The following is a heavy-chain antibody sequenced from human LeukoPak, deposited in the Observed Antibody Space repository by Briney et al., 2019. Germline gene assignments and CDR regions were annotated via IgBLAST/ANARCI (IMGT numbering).Heavy chain of an antibody. CDR3: ARLAGWFQLDY. CDR1: GGSIGNYY. CDR2: IFYTGST. J-gene: IGHJ4*02. Sequence: SETLSLTCTVSGGSIGNYYWSWIRQPPGKGPEWIGYIFYTGSTNYNPSLKNRLTISLDTSKNQFSLKLSSVTAADTAVYYCARLAGWFQLDYWGQGTLVTVSS. D-gene: IGHD2-15*01. V-gene: IGHV4-59*08.